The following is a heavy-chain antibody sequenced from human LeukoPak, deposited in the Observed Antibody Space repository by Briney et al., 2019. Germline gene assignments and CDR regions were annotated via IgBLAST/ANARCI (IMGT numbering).Heavy chain of an antibody. CDR3: AKRCGGDCYSYYFDY. V-gene: IGHV3-30*02. D-gene: IGHD2-21*02. Sequence: GGSLRLSCAASGFTFSSYGMHWVRQAPGKGLEWVAFIRYDGSNKYYADSVKGRFTISRDNSKNTLYLQMNSLRAEDTAVYYCAKRCGGDCYSYYFDYWGQGTLVTVSS. CDR1: GFTFSSYG. J-gene: IGHJ4*02. CDR2: IRYDGSNK.